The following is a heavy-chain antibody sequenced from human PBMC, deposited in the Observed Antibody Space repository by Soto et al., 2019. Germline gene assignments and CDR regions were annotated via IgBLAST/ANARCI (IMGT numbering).Heavy chain of an antibody. CDR1: GYTFTNYY. CDR2: FNPSGTST. V-gene: IGHV1-46*01. D-gene: IGHD5-18*01. CDR3: ARALPRSSGYSYGALDY. J-gene: IGHJ4*02. Sequence: ASVKVSCKASGYTFTNYYMHWVRQAPGQGLEWMGIFNPSGTSTTYAQKFQGRITMTRDTSTSTVYMELNSLRSDDTAVYYCARALPRSSGYSYGALDYWGQGTLVTVSS.